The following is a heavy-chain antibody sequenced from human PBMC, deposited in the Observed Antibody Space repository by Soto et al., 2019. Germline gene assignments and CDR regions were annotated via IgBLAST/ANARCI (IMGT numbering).Heavy chain of an antibody. D-gene: IGHD3-3*01. V-gene: IGHV2-5*02. CDR3: AHRVLRTVFGFVTTTATYFDF. J-gene: IGHJ4*02. CDR2: IYWDDDK. Sequence: QITLNESGPTVVRPTETLTLTCRFSGFSLTTSGVGVGWIRQSPGKAPEWLALIYWDDDKRYSASLKSRLTITKDTSNIPVVLTVSDLDPTDTGTYYCAHRVLRTVFGFVTTTATYFDFWGQGTPVAVSS. CDR1: GFSLTTSGVG.